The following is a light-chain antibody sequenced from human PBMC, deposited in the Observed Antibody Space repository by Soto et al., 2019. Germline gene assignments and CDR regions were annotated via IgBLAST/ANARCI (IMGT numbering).Light chain of an antibody. CDR3: GSYAGTLYV. CDR1: SSDVGGYNY. CDR2: DVS. J-gene: IGLJ1*01. V-gene: IGLV2-11*01. Sequence: QSVLTQPRSASGSPGQSVTISCTGTSSDVGGYNYVSWYQQHPGKAPKLMIYDVSKRPSGVPDRFSGSKSGNTASLTISGLQFEFEDVSSCGSYAGTLYV.